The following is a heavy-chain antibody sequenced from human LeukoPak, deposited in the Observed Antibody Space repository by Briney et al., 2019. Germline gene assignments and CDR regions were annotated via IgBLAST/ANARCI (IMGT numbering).Heavy chain of an antibody. Sequence: ASVKVSCKASGYTFTGYYMHWVRQAPGQGLEWMGWINPSGGSTSYAQKFQGRVTMTRDTSTSTVYMELSSLRSEDTAVYYCARDSSPGYYYMDVWGKGTTVTVSS. J-gene: IGHJ6*03. CDR1: GYTFTGYY. CDR3: ARDSSPGYYYMDV. CDR2: INPSGGST. V-gene: IGHV1-46*01.